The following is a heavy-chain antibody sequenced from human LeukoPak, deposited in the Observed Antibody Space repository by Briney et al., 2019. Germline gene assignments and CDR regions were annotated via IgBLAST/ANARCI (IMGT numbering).Heavy chain of an antibody. CDR3: AKDEATSGGGLAS. J-gene: IGHJ4*02. V-gene: IGHV3-53*01. D-gene: IGHD3-16*01. CDR2: MYTGGTT. CDR1: GFTVSGTH. Sequence: GGSLRLSCAASGFTVSGTHMSWVRQAPGKGLEWVSAMYTGGTTYYADSVQGRFSISRDNSKNTLYLQMNSLRAEDTAVYYCAKDEATSGGGLASWGQGTLVTVSS.